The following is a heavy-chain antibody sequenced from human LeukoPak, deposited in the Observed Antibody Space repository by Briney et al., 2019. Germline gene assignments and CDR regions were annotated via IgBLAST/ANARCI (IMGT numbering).Heavy chain of an antibody. J-gene: IGHJ4*02. V-gene: IGHV3-30*18. Sequence: PGGSLRLSCAASGFTFSSYGMHWVRQAPGKGLEWVAVISYDGNNKYYADSVKGRFTISRDNSKNTLYLQMNGLRAEDTAVYYCAKDLSEAPDYWGQGTLVTVSS. CDR2: ISYDGNNK. CDR3: AKDLSEAPDY. CDR1: GFTFSSYG.